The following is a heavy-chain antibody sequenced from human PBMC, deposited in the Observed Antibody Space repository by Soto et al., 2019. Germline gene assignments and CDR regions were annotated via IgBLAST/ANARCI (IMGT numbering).Heavy chain of an antibody. J-gene: IGHJ4*02. V-gene: IGHV1-3*01. CDR1: GYTFTSYA. D-gene: IGHD3-10*01. CDR2: INAGNGNT. Sequence: QVQLVQSGAEVKKPGASVKVSCKASGYTFTSYAMHWVRQAPGQRLEWMGWINAGNGNTKYSQKFQGRVTITRDTSASTAYMELSSLRSEDTAVYYCARELNYGSGSYYPTHYFDYWGQGTLVTVSS. CDR3: ARELNYGSGSYYPTHYFDY.